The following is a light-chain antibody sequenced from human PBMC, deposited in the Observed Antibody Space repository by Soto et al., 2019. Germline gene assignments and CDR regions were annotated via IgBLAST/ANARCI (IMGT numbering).Light chain of an antibody. CDR3: QQYYSYLPLT. Sequence: AIRMTQSPSSLSASTGDRVTITCRASQGISSYLAWYQQKPGKAPKLLIYAAFTLQGGVPSRFTGSRSETDFTLTISCLQSEDFATYYCQQYYSYLPLTFGGGTKVEIK. V-gene: IGKV1-8*01. CDR1: QGISSY. J-gene: IGKJ4*01. CDR2: AAF.